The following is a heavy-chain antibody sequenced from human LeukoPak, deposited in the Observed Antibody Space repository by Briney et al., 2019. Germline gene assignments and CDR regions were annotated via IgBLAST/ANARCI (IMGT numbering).Heavy chain of an antibody. J-gene: IGHJ4*02. D-gene: IGHD3-3*01. V-gene: IGHV3-30*02. Sequence: PGGSLRLSCAASGFTFSSYGMHWVRQAPGKGLEWVAFIRYDGSNKYYADSVKGRFTISRDNSKSTLYLQMNSLRAEDTAVYYCAKDMFSGYDFWSGSDYWGQGTLVTVSS. CDR3: AKDMFSGYDFWSGSDY. CDR1: GFTFSSYG. CDR2: IRYDGSNK.